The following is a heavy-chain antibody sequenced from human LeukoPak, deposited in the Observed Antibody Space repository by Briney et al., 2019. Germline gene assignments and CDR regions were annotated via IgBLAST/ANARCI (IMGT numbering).Heavy chain of an antibody. Sequence: GESLKISCKGSGYSFPNYWIGWVRQMPGKGLEWMGIIYPGDSDTRYSPSLQGHVTISADKSIRTAYLQWSSLKASDTAMYYCARLNDYDSSGYSFDYFDYWGQGTLVTVSS. J-gene: IGHJ4*02. V-gene: IGHV5-51*01. D-gene: IGHD3-22*01. CDR3: ARLNDYDSSGYSFDYFDY. CDR1: GYSFPNYW. CDR2: IYPGDSDT.